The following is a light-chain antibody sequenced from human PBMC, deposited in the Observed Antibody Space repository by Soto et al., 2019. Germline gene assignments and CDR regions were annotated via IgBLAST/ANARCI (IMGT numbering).Light chain of an antibody. J-gene: IGLJ2*01. Sequence: QSVLTQPPSVSAAPGQKVTISCSGSSSNIGNYYVCWYQHLPGTAPKFLIYENDKRPSGIPDRFSGSKSGTSATLDITGLQTGDEADYYCAAWEGNLRAVVFGGGTKLTVL. V-gene: IGLV1-51*02. CDR3: AAWEGNLRAVV. CDR1: SSNIGNYY. CDR2: END.